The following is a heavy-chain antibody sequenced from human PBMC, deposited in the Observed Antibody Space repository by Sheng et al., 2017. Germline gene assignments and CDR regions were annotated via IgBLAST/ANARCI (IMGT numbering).Heavy chain of an antibody. J-gene: IGHJ5*02. D-gene: IGHD3-10*01. CDR1: GGTFSSYA. CDR2: IIPILGIA. V-gene: IGHV1-69*04. Sequence: QVQLVQSGAEVKKPGSSVKVSCKASGGTFSSYAISWVRQAPGQGLEWMGGIIPILGIANYAQKFQGRVTITADKSTSTAYMELSSLRSEDTAVYYCARDRGFGELRGFDPWGQGTLVTVSS. CDR3: ARDRGFGELRGFDP.